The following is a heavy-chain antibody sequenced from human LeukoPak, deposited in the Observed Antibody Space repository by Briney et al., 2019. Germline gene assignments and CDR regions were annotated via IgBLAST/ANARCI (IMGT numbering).Heavy chain of an antibody. V-gene: IGHV1-8*01. CDR3: ARVNTYYYGSGVSRAFHM. J-gene: IGHJ3*02. CDR2: MNPNSGNT. D-gene: IGHD3-10*01. Sequence: EASVKVSCKASGYTFTSYDINWVRQATGRGLEWMGWMNPNSGNTGYAQKFQGRVNMTRNISTGTAYMELSSLKSEDTAVYYCARVNTYYYGSGVSRAFHMWGQGTMVTVSS. CDR1: GYTFTSYD.